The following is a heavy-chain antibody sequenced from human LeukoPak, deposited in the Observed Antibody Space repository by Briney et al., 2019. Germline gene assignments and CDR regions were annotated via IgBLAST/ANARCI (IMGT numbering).Heavy chain of an antibody. CDR2: IWYDGNNK. V-gene: IGHV3-33*01. CDR3: ARSTSSEYDIYHFDY. CDR1: GFTFSSYG. Sequence: GGSLRLSCAASGFTFSSYGMHWVRQAPGKGLEWVAVIWYDGNNKYYADSVKGRFTISRDNSKNTLYLQMNSLGAEDTAVYYCARSTSSEYDIYHFDYWGQGTLVTVSS. J-gene: IGHJ4*02. D-gene: IGHD3-9*01.